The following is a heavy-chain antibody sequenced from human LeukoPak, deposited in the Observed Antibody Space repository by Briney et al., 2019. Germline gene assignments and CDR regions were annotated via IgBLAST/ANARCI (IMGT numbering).Heavy chain of an antibody. V-gene: IGHV1-2*02. J-gene: IGHJ4*02. Sequence: ASVNVSCKASGYTFTGYYIHWVRQAPGQGLEWMGWINPNTGGTNYAQNFPGRVTLTRDTSISTAYMELSGLRSDDTAVYYCARAGSIPYFDYWGQGTLVTVSS. CDR3: ARAGSIPYFDY. CDR1: GYTFTGYY. CDR2: INPNTGGT. D-gene: IGHD2/OR15-2a*01.